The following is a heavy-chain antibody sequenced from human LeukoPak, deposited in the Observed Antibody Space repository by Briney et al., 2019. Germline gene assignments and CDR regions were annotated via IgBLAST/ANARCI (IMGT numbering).Heavy chain of an antibody. CDR3: ARRLRDAFDI. D-gene: IGHD3-10*01. V-gene: IGHV4-39*01. CDR1: GGSISTYY. Sequence: AETLSLTCTVSGGSISTYYWSWIRQPPGKGLEWIGSIYYSGSTYYNPSLKSRVTISVDTSKNQFSLKLSSVTAADTAVYYCARRLRDAFDIWGQVTMVTVSS. CDR2: IYYSGST. J-gene: IGHJ3*02.